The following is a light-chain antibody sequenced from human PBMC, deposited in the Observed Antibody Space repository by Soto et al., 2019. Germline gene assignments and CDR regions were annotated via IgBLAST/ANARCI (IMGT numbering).Light chain of an antibody. V-gene: IGLV2-14*01. CDR1: SSDVGNYIF. J-gene: IGLJ1*01. CDR3: VSYTTSASYV. Sequence: QSALTQPASVSGSPGQSITISCTGTSSDVGNYIFVSWYRQHPGKAPKLMIYDINNRPSGVSNRFSGSKSGNTASLTISGFQAEDEADYYCVSYTTSASYVFGTGTQLTVL. CDR2: DIN.